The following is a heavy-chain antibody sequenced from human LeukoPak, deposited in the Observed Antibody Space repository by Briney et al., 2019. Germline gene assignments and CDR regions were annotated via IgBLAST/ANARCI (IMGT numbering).Heavy chain of an antibody. J-gene: IGHJ3*02. CDR2: IYYSGST. Sequence: PSETLSLTCTVSGGSISSGDYYWSWIRQPPGKGLEWIGYIYYSGSTYYNPSLKSRVTISVDTSKNQFSLKLSSVTAADPAVYYCARVNLGDYYDSSGPGAFDIWGQGTMVTVSS. D-gene: IGHD3-22*01. CDR3: ARVNLGDYYDSSGPGAFDI. CDR1: GGSISSGDYY. V-gene: IGHV4-30-4*08.